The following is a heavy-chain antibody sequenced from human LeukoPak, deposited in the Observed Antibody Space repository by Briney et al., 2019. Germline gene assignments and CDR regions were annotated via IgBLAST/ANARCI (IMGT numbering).Heavy chain of an antibody. CDR1: GVSTSSYY. Sequence: SETLSLTCTVSGVSTSSYYWSWIRQPPGKGLEGIGYIYYSGSTNYNPSLKRRVTISVDTSKNQFSLKLSSVTAADTAVYCCARDRRASSSGWFHDAFDIWGQGTMVTVSS. D-gene: IGHD6-19*01. V-gene: IGHV4-59*01. CDR2: IYYSGST. CDR3: ARDRRASSSGWFHDAFDI. J-gene: IGHJ3*02.